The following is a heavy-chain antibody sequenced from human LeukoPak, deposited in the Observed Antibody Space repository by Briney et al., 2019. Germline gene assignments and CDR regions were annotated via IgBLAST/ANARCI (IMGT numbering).Heavy chain of an antibody. D-gene: IGHD4-17*01. J-gene: IGHJ4*02. V-gene: IGHV4-30-4*01. CDR3: ARLTTVTTYYFDY. CDR1: GGSISSGDYY. CDR2: IYYSGST. Sequence: SQTLSLTCTVSGGSISSGDYYWNWIRQPPGKGLEWIGYIYYSGSTYDNPSLKSRVTISVDTSKNQFSLKLSSVTAADTAVYYCARLTTVTTYYFDYWGQGTLVTVSS.